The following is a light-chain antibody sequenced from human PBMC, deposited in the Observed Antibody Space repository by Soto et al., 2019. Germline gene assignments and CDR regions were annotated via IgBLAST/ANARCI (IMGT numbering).Light chain of an antibody. V-gene: IGKV1-5*01. Sequence: DIQMTQSPSTLSASVGDRVTITCRASQSINNWLAWYQHKPGKAPELLIFDVSRLENGVPSRFSGSGSGTEVSLTIRSLQPDDFATYYCHQYHNSFPWTFGQGTKVDMK. J-gene: IGKJ1*01. CDR3: HQYHNSFPWT. CDR2: DVS. CDR1: QSINNW.